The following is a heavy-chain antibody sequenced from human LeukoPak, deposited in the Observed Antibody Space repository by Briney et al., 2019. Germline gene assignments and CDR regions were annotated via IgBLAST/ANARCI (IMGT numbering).Heavy chain of an antibody. D-gene: IGHD4-23*01. V-gene: IGHV3-30*04. CDR2: ISYDETNK. Sequence: GRSLRLSCAASGFTFTNYAMHWVRQAPGKGLEWVAVISYDETNKYYEDSVKGRFTISRDSSKNTLYLQMSSLRDEDTAVYYCAKNNDYGGSYWYSDLWGRGTLVTVSS. CDR3: AKNNDYGGSYWYSDL. CDR1: GFTFTNYA. J-gene: IGHJ2*01.